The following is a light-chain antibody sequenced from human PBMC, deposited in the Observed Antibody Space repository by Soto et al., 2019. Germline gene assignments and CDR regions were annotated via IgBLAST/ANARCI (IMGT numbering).Light chain of an antibody. CDR2: DAS. CDR1: QSVRSY. CDR3: LQRSGWPWT. J-gene: IGKJ1*01. Sequence: IVLTQSPATLSLSPGERATLSCRASQSVRSYLAWYQQKPGQAPRLLIYDASNRATDIPARFSGSGSGTDFTLTISSLEPEDFAVYYCLQRSGWPWTFGQGTKVEIK. V-gene: IGKV3-11*01.